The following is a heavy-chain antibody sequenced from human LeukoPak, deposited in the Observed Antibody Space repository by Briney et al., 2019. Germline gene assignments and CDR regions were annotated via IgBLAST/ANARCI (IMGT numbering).Heavy chain of an antibody. CDR3: ARDAVPAASYYYYGMDV. CDR2: ISSSSSYI. Sequence: GGSLRLSCAASGFTLSSYSMNWVRQAPGKGLEWVSSISSSSSYIYYADSVKGRFTISRDNAKNSLYLQMNSLRAEDTAVYYCARDAVPAASYYYYGMDVWGQGTTVTVSS. CDR1: GFTLSSYS. J-gene: IGHJ6*02. V-gene: IGHV3-21*01. D-gene: IGHD2-2*01.